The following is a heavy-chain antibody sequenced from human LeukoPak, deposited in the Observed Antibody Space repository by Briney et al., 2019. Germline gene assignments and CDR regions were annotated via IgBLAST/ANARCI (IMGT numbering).Heavy chain of an antibody. CDR3: ARRSAGATAFYYYGMDV. CDR1: GGSISSGGYY. D-gene: IGHD1-26*01. Sequence: PSETLSLTCTVSGGSISSGGYYWSWIRQHPGKGLEWIGYIYYSGSTYYNPSLKSRVTISVDTSKNQFSLKLSSVTAADTAVYYCARRSAGATAFYYYGMDVWGQGTTVTVSS. J-gene: IGHJ6*02. V-gene: IGHV4-31*03. CDR2: IYYSGST.